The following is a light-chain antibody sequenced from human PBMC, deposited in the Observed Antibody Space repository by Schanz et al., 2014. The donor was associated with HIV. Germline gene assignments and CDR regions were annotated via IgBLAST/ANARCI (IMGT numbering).Light chain of an antibody. Sequence: EVILTQSPATLSLSPGDRATLSCGASQRLSSSYLAWYQQKRDQPPRLVIYATSTRAAGIPDRFSGTGSGTDFTLTISGLEPEDFAVYYCQHYGDSRGTFGGGTEVDIK. CDR3: QHYGDSRGT. J-gene: IGKJ4*01. CDR1: QRLSSSY. V-gene: IGKV3-20*01. CDR2: ATS.